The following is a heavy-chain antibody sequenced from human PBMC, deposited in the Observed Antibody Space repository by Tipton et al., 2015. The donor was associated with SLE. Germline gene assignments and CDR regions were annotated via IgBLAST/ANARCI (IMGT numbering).Heavy chain of an antibody. V-gene: IGHV3-30*04. CDR3: ASGGGGMHFDY. J-gene: IGHJ4*02. Sequence: RSLRLSCAASGFTFSSYAMHWVRQAPGKGLEWVAVISYDGSNKYYADSVKGRFTISRDNSKNMLYLQMNSLRAEDTAVYYCASGGGGMHFDYWGQGTLVTVSS. CDR2: ISYDGSNK. D-gene: IGHD1-26*01. CDR1: GFTFSSYA.